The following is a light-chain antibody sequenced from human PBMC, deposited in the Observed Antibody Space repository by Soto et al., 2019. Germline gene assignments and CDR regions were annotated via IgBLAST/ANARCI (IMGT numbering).Light chain of an antibody. J-gene: IGLJ1*01. CDR2: EGS. CDR1: SDNIGSYNL. CDR3: CSFAGTGTQYV. V-gene: IGLV2-23*01. Sequence: QSVLTQPASVSGSLGQSITISCIGTSDNIGSYNLVSWYQHKPGKAPNIIIFEGSKRHSGVSNRFSGSRSGNTASLTISGLQAEDEADYYCCSFAGTGTQYVFGTGTKLTVL.